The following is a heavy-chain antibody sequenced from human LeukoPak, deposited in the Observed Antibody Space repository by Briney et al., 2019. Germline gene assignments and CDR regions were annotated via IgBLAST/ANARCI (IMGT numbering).Heavy chain of an antibody. Sequence: GSLRLSCAASGFTFSSYGIHWDRQAPCTGVEWVEVISNDGSNKYYAVSVKGRFTISRDNSKNALYLQMNRQRAEDTGVYYCAKGQCAFDIWGQGTMVTVSS. CDR2: ISNDGSNK. V-gene: IGHV3-30*18. J-gene: IGHJ3*02. CDR1: GFTFSSYG. CDR3: AKGQCAFDI. D-gene: IGHD4-11*01.